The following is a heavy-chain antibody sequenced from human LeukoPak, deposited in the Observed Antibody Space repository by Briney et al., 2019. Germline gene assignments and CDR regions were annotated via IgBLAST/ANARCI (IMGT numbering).Heavy chain of an antibody. CDR1: GGTFSSYA. CDR2: IIPIFGTA. J-gene: IGHJ6*03. Sequence: VASVKVSCKASGGTFSSYAISWVRQAPGQGLEWMGGIIPIFGTANYAQKFQGRVTITADKSTSTAYMELSSLRSDDTAVYYCARDRFDYYRRHYYYMDVWGKGTTVTVSS. D-gene: IGHD1-26*01. V-gene: IGHV1-69*06. CDR3: ARDRFDYYRRHYYYMDV.